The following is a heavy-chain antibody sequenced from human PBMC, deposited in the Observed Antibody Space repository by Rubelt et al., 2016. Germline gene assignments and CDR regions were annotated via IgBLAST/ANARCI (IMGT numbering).Heavy chain of an antibody. CDR2: IYYSGST. V-gene: IGHV4-39*01. J-gene: IGHJ6*02. CDR3: AGGYYYYGMDV. Sequence: GWIRQPPGKGLEWIGSIYYSGSTYYNPSLKSRVTISVDTSKNQFSLKLSSVTAADTAVYYCAGGYYYYGMDVWGQGTTVTVSS.